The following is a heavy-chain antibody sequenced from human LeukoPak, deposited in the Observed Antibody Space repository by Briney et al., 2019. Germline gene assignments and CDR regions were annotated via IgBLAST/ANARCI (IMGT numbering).Heavy chain of an antibody. CDR2: IYYNGST. Sequence: SETLSLTCTVSGGSISSGDYYWSWIRQPPGKGLEWIGYIYYNGSTYYNPSLKSRVTISVDTSKNQFSLKLSSVTAADTAVYYCARVERKSGSYYLDYWGQGTLVTVSS. J-gene: IGHJ4*02. CDR3: ARVERKSGSYYLDY. V-gene: IGHV4-30-4*08. D-gene: IGHD1-26*01. CDR1: GGSISSGDYY.